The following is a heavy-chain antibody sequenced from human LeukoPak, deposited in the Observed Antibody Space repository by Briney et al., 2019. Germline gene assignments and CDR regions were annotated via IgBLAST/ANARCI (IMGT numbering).Heavy chain of an antibody. CDR3: ARDLRGLPFDY. CDR1: GFAFSSYS. D-gene: IGHD3/OR15-3a*01. Sequence: GGSLRLSCAASGFAFSSYSMNWVRQAPGKGLEWVSSISSSSNYINYADSVKGRFTISRDNAKNSLYLQMNSLRAEDTAVYFCARDLRGLPFDYWGQGTLVTVSS. V-gene: IGHV3-21*01. CDR2: ISSSSNYI. J-gene: IGHJ4*02.